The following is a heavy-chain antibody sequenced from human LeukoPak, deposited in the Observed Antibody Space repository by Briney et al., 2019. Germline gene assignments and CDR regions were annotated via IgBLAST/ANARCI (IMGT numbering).Heavy chain of an antibody. Sequence: ASVKVSCKASGYTLISYGISWVRQAPGQGLEWMGWISAYNGNTKYTQEFQDRVTMTTDTSTSTAYMEVTSLTSDDTAVYYCARGTSLVYDFWSGYYPNAFDIWGQGTMVTVSS. D-gene: IGHD3-3*01. CDR2: ISAYNGNT. CDR3: ARGTSLVYDFWSGYYPNAFDI. V-gene: IGHV1-18*01. CDR1: GYTLISYG. J-gene: IGHJ3*02.